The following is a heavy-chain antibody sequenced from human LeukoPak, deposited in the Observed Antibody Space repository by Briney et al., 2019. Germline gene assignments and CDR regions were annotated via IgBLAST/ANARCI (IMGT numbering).Heavy chain of an antibody. J-gene: IGHJ4*02. V-gene: IGHV3-9*01. CDR1: GFTFDDYA. Sequence: PGRSLRLSCAASGFTFDDYAMHWVWQAPGKGLEWVSGISWNSGSTYYADSVKGRFTTSRDNSKNTLYLQMNSLRAEDTAVYYCAKAQNCGGDCHIFDYWGQGTLVTVSS. CDR3: AKAQNCGGDCHIFDY. D-gene: IGHD2-21*02. CDR2: ISWNSGST.